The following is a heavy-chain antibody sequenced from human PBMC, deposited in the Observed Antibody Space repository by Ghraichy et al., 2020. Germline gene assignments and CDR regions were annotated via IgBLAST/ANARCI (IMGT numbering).Heavy chain of an antibody. J-gene: IGHJ4*02. Sequence: SGPTLVKPTQTLTLTCTFSGFSLSTSGVGVGWIRQPPGKALEWLALIYLNDDKRYSPSLKSRLTITQDTSKNQVVLTMTNMDPVDTATYYCAHRRGYSNGASYFGYWGQGTLVTVSS. CDR1: GFSLSTSGVG. CDR3: AHRRGYSNGASYFGY. CDR2: IYLNDDK. D-gene: IGHD4-11*01. V-gene: IGHV2-5*01.